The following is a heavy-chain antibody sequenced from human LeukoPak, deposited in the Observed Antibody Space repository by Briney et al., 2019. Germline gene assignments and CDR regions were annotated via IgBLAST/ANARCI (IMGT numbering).Heavy chain of an antibody. J-gene: IGHJ4*02. Sequence: PGGSLRLSCAASGFSLTSSAMNWVRQAPGKGLEWVASINSVSSHIYYANSVRGRFTISRDNAKNPLYLQMSSLTAEDTAVYYCTRDPTYYLRYGYFDFWGQGALVTVSS. CDR2: INSVSSHI. CDR3: TRDPTYYLRYGYFDF. V-gene: IGHV3-21*01. D-gene: IGHD3-9*01. CDR1: GFSLTSSA.